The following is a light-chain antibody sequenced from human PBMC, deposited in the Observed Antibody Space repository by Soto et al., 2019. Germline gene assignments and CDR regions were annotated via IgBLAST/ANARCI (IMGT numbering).Light chain of an antibody. Sequence: IQMTQSPSSLSASVGDRVIITCRSDHSINNYLNWYQQRPGKVPKLIIYAASTLQSGVPSRFSGSGSGRDFTLTINSLQPEDFATYYCQQSYSTLGTFGRGTRVEI. V-gene: IGKV1-39*01. CDR3: QQSYSTLGT. J-gene: IGKJ2*01. CDR1: HSINNY. CDR2: AAS.